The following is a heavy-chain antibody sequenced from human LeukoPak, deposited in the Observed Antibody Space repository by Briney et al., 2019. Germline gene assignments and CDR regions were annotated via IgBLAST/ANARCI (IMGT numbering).Heavy chain of an antibody. CDR1: GGSISSYY. J-gene: IGHJ6*02. Sequence: PSETLSLTCTVSGGSISSYYWSWIRQPPGKGLEWIGYIYYSGSTNYNPSLKSRVTISVDTSKNQFSLKLSSVTAADTAVYYCARVLMSYDFWSGTLGYYGMDVWGQGTTVTVSS. V-gene: IGHV4-59*12. CDR3: ARVLMSYDFWSGTLGYYGMDV. D-gene: IGHD3-3*01. CDR2: IYYSGST.